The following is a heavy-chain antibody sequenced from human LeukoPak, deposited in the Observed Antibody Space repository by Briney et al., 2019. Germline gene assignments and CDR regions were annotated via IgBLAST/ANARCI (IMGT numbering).Heavy chain of an antibody. D-gene: IGHD3-10*02. J-gene: IGHJ4*02. V-gene: IGHV3-48*04. CDR2: ISSSGSTI. Sequence: PGGSLRLSCAASGFTFTTYWMSWVRQLPGKGLEWVSYISSSGSTIYYADSVKGRFTISRDNAKNSLYLQMNSLRAEDTAVYYCAELGITMIGGVWGQGTLVTVSS. CDR1: GFTFTTYW. CDR3: AELGITMIGGV.